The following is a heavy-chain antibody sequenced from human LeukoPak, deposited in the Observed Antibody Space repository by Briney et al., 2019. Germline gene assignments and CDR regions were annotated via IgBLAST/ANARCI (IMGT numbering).Heavy chain of an antibody. J-gene: IGHJ4*02. Sequence: PGGSLRLSCTASGFTFGDYAMSWVRQAPGKGLEWVGFIRSEAYGGTTEYAASVKGRFTISRDDSKSIAYLQMNSLKTEDTAVYYCTRTILIAAAGTGQDYWGQGTLVTVSS. CDR2: IRSEAYGGTT. CDR3: TRTILIAAAGTGQDY. D-gene: IGHD6-13*01. V-gene: IGHV3-49*04. CDR1: GFTFGDYA.